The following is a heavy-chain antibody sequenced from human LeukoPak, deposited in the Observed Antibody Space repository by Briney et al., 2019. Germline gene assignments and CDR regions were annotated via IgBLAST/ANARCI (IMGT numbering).Heavy chain of an antibody. CDR2: IYTSGTT. CDR1: GGAISSGSYY. Sequence: PSETLSLTCTVSGGAISSGSYYWSWIRQSAGKGLEWIGRIYTSGTTNSNPSLKSRVTMSLDTSKNQFSLKLSSVTAADTAVYYCARQYCSSTSCQDYWGQGTLVTVSS. CDR3: ARQYCSSTSCQDY. J-gene: IGHJ4*02. V-gene: IGHV4-61*02. D-gene: IGHD2-2*01.